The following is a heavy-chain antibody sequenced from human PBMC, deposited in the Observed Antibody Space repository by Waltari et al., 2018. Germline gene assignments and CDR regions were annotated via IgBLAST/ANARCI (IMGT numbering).Heavy chain of an antibody. CDR2: INHSGST. Sequence: QVQLQQWGAGLLKPSETLSLTCAVYGGSFSGYYWSWIRQPPGKGLEWIGEINHSGSTNDNPALKSRGTISVDTSKNQFSLKLSSVTAADTAVYYCARGRTIFGVVIIPFDYWGQGTLVTVSS. D-gene: IGHD3-3*01. CDR3: ARGRTIFGVVIIPFDY. J-gene: IGHJ4*02. CDR1: GGSFSGYY. V-gene: IGHV4-34*01.